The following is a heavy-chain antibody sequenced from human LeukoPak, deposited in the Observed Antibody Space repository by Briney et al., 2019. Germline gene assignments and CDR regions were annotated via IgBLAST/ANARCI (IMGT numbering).Heavy chain of an antibody. J-gene: IGHJ4*02. D-gene: IGHD3-10*01. V-gene: IGHV3-23*01. Sequence: PGGSLRLSWAASGFTFSSYAVSWVRQAPGKGLEWVSGISGSGNRTYYTDSVKGRVTISRDNSKNMVYLQMNSLRAEDTAVYYCAKENYGRDSLHFAAIPPSFDYWGQGTLVTVSS. CDR1: GFTFSSYA. CDR3: AKENYGRDSLHFAAIPPSFDY. CDR2: ISGSGNRT.